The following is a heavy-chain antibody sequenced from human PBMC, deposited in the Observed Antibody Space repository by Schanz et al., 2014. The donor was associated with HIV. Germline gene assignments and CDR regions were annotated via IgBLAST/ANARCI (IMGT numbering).Heavy chain of an antibody. CDR3: ARGEVPSRGMDV. D-gene: IGHD1-26*01. Sequence: QVQLVQSGAEVKKPGSSVKVSCKASGGNFSSYGISWVRQAPGQGLEWMGGIIPLFGTTNYAQKFQGRVTMTTDTSTSTAYMELRSLRSDDTAVYYCARGEVPSRGMDVWGQGTTVTVSS. J-gene: IGHJ6*02. CDR2: IIPLFGTT. CDR1: GGNFSSYG. V-gene: IGHV1-69*06.